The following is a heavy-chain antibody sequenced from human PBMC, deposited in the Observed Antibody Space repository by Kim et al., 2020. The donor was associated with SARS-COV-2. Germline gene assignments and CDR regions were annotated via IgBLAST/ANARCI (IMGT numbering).Heavy chain of an antibody. CDR3: ARAPRQQLGLDY. CDR1: GGSFSGYY. Sequence: SETLSLTCAVYGGSFSGYYWSWIRQPPGKGLEWIGEINHSGSTNYNPSLKSRVTISVDTSKNQFSLKLSSVTAADTAVYYCARAPRQQLGLDYWGQGTLV. V-gene: IGHV4-34*01. CDR2: INHSGST. D-gene: IGHD6-13*01. J-gene: IGHJ4*02.